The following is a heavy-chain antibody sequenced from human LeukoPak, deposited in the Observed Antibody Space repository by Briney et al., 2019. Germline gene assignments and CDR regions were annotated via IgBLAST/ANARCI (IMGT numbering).Heavy chain of an antibody. V-gene: IGHV1-8*01. CDR3: ARGGRNYYDSSGYYGDDY. CDR2: MNPNSGNT. Sequence: GASVKVSCKASGYTFSSYDINWVRQATGQGLEWMGWMNPNSGNTGYAQKFQGRVTMTRNTSISTAYMELSSLRSEDTAVYYCARGGRNYYDSSGYYGDDYWGQGTLVTVSS. J-gene: IGHJ4*02. D-gene: IGHD3-22*01. CDR1: GYTFSSYD.